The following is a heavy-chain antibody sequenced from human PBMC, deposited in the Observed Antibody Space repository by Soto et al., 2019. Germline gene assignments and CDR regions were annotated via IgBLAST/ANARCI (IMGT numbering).Heavy chain of an antibody. CDR1: GFTVSTNS. Sequence: EVQLLESGGGLVQPGGSLRLSCAASGFTVSTNSMTWVRQAPGKGLEWVCGISGGGDSTHYADSVKGRFTISRDNSKNMVDLQMNSLTADDTAVYFCSKWDGYGDQWGQGTLVTVSS. V-gene: IGHV3-23*01. D-gene: IGHD5-12*01. CDR3: SKWDGYGDQ. CDR2: ISGGGDST. J-gene: IGHJ5*02.